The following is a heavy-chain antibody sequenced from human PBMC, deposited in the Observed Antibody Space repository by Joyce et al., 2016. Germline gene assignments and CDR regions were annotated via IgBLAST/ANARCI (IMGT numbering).Heavy chain of an antibody. J-gene: IGHJ4*02. D-gene: IGHD6-19*01. Sequence: QVQLVESGGGVVQPGRSLRLSCAASGFTISSYGIHWVRQAHGKELGWVAVISDDGSNKYYGDSVKGRFTISRDNSKNTLYLQMNSLKTEDTAVYYCAKDERIYSSAWYIFDYWGQGTLVTVSS. CDR1: GFTISSYG. CDR3: AKDERIYSSAWYIFDY. V-gene: IGHV3-30*18. CDR2: ISDDGSNK.